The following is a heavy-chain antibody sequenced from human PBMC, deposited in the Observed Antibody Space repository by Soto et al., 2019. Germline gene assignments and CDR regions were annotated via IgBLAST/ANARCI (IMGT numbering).Heavy chain of an antibody. CDR1: GGTFSSYA. J-gene: IGHJ6*02. D-gene: IGHD2-2*02. Sequence: ASVKVSCKASGGTFSSYAISGVRQAPGQGLEWMGGIIPIFGTANYAQKFQGRVTITADESTSTAYMELSSLRSEDTAVYYCARGIVVPAAIIHHYYYYGMDVWGQGTTVTVSS. V-gene: IGHV1-69*13. CDR3: ARGIVVPAAIIHHYYYYGMDV. CDR2: IIPIFGTA.